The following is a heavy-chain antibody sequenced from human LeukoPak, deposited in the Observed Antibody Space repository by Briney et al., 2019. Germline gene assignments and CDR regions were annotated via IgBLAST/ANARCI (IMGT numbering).Heavy chain of an antibody. V-gene: IGHV4-31*03. CDR3: ARERGNDFWSGYYPD. Sequence: PSETLSLTCTVSGGSISSGGYYWSWIRRHPGKGLEWIGYIYYSGSTYYNPSLKSRVTISVDTSKNQFSLKLSSVTAADTAVYYCARERGNDFWSGYYPDWGQGTLVTVSS. D-gene: IGHD3-3*01. CDR1: GGSISSGGYY. J-gene: IGHJ4*02. CDR2: IYYSGST.